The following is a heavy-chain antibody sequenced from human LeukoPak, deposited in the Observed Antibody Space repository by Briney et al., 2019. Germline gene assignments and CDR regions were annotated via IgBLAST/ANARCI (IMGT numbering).Heavy chain of an antibody. CDR1: GGPFSGYY. CDR3: ARAYSVY. CDR2: INHSGST. D-gene: IGHD2-15*01. J-gene: IGHJ4*02. Sequence: SETLSLTCAVYGGPFSGYYWSWIRQPPGKGLEWIGEINHSGSTNYNPSLKSRVTISVDTSKNQFSLKLSSVTAADTAVYYCARAYSVYWGQGTLVTVSS. V-gene: IGHV4-34*01.